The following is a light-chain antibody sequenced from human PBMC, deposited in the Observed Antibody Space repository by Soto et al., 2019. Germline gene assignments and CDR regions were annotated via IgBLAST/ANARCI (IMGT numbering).Light chain of an antibody. CDR1: SSNIGSNT. V-gene: IGLV1-44*01. J-gene: IGLJ1*01. CDR3: AAWDDSLNGLV. Sequence: QSVLTQPPSASGTPGQRVTISCSGSSSNIGSNTVNWYQQLPGTAPKLLIYNNNQRPSGVPDRFSGSKSGTSASLAISGLQSEDEADYYCAAWDDSLNGLVFGTGTKDTVL. CDR2: NNN.